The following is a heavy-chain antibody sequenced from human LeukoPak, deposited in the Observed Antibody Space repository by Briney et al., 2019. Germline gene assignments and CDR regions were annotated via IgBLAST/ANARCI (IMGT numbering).Heavy chain of an antibody. J-gene: IGHJ6*03. CDR3: AKNGERGAYCSGGACYPYYYYYMDV. Sequence: GGSLRLSCAASGFTVSSNYMSWVRQAPGKGLEWVSVIYSGGSTYYADSVKGRFTISRDNSKHTVYLQMNSLSAEDTAVYYCAKNGERGAYCSGGACYPYYYYYMDVWGKGTTVTISS. CDR2: IYSGGST. V-gene: IGHV3-66*01. D-gene: IGHD2-15*01. CDR1: GFTVSSNY.